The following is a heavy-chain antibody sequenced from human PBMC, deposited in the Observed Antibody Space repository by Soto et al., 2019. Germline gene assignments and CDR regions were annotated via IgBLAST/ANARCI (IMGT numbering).Heavy chain of an antibody. CDR1: GGSIISSGYC. Sequence: PSETLSLTCAVSGGSIISSGYCLVCIRQPPGKGLEWIGSMYYSGTTFYNPSLKSRVTISVDTSKNQFSLRLSSVTAADTAVYFCARRGSRSAYWGQGILVTVSS. J-gene: IGHJ4*02. V-gene: IGHV4-39*01. CDR3: ARRGSRSAY. CDR2: MYYSGTT.